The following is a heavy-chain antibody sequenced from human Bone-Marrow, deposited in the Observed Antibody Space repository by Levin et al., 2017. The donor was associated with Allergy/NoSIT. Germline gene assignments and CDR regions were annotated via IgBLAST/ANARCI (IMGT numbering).Heavy chain of an antibody. CDR3: ARGNNDYGHYVYYYYYYMDV. V-gene: IGHV3-48*03. CDR2: ISSSGSTI. D-gene: IGHD4-17*01. Sequence: GGSLRLSCAASGFTFSSYEMNWVRQAPGKGLEWVSYISSSGSTIYYADSVKGRFTISRDNAKNSLYLQMNSLRAEDTAVYYCARGNNDYGHYVYYYYYYMDVWGKGTTVTVSS. CDR1: GFTFSSYE. J-gene: IGHJ6*03.